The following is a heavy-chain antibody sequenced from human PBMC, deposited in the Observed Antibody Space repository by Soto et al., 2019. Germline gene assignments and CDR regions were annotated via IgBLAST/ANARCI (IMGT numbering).Heavy chain of an antibody. V-gene: IGHV3-53*04. CDR2: MYPDGSR. CDR3: STGRGTDGAGGLEY. D-gene: IGHD1-26*01. CDR1: GFIVSGSY. J-gene: IGHJ4*02. Sequence: EVQLVESGGDLVQPGGSLRLSCVASGFIVSGSYMSWVRQAPGEGLEWVTVMYPDGSRHYAESVKGRFGISRQDSGISVFLQLQSLRAEDPGFYCCSTGRGTDGAGGLEYWGQAPVVSVSS.